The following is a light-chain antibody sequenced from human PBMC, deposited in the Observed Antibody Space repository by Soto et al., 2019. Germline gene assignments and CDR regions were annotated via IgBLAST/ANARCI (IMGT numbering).Light chain of an antibody. CDR3: QQYISSPLT. J-gene: IGKJ1*01. V-gene: IGKV3-20*01. CDR1: QSISSN. CDR2: GAS. Sequence: EIVMTQSPATPSVSPGEGATLSCRASQSISSNLAWYQQKPGQAPRLVIYGASNRATGIPDRFSASGSGTDFTLTISRLEPEDFAVYYCQQYISSPLTFGQGTKVDIK.